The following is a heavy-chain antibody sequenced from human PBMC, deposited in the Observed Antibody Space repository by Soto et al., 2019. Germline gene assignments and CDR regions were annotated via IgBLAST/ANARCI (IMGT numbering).Heavy chain of an antibody. J-gene: IGHJ6*02. CDR1: GYTFTSYG. CDR2: ISAYSGNT. Sequence: ASVKVSCKASGYTFTSYGISWVRQAPGQGLEWMGWISAYSGNTNYAQKLQGRVTMTTDTSTTTAYMELRSLRSDDTAVYYCASLLRGYGMDVWGQGTTVTVSS. D-gene: IGHD1-26*01. CDR3: ASLLRGYGMDV. V-gene: IGHV1-18*01.